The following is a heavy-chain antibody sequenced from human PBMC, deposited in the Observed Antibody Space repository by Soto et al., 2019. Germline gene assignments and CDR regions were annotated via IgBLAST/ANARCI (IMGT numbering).Heavy chain of an antibody. CDR1: GFTLSNYA. CDR2: ISSGGST. Sequence: GGSLRLSCAASGFTLSNYAMNWVRQAPGKGLEWVSGISSGGSTYYADSVKGRFTISRDNSKNTLYLQMNSLRAEDTAVYYCAKIKPSSGWSFDYWGQGTLVTVSS. D-gene: IGHD6-19*01. J-gene: IGHJ4*02. V-gene: IGHV3-23*01. CDR3: AKIKPSSGWSFDY.